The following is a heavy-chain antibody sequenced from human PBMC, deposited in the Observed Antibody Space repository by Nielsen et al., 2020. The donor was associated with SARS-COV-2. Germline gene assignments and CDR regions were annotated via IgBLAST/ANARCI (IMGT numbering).Heavy chain of an antibody. V-gene: IGHV1-18*01. CDR2: IGAHNGNT. CDR1: GYTFTNYG. D-gene: IGHD3/OR15-3a*01. CDR3: ARGTGEDY. J-gene: IGHJ4*02. Sequence: ASVKVSCKASGYTFTNYGISWVRQAPGQGLEWMGWIGAHNGNTKYVQKLQGRVTMTTDTSTSTAHMELRSLRSDDTAVYYCARGTGEDYWGQGTLVTVSS.